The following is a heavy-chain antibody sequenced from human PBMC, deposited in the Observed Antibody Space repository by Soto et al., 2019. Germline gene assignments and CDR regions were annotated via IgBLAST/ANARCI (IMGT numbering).Heavy chain of an antibody. CDR3: ARDLKYSSGPRGKPYDAFDI. CDR2: IIPIFGTA. CDR1: GGTFSSYA. D-gene: IGHD6-19*01. J-gene: IGHJ3*02. V-gene: IGHV1-69*13. Sequence: GASVKVSCKASGGTFSSYAISWVRQAPGQGLEWMGRIIPIFGTANYAQKFQGRVTITADESTSTAYMELSSLRSEDTAVYYCARDLKYSSGPRGKPYDAFDIWGQGTMITVSS.